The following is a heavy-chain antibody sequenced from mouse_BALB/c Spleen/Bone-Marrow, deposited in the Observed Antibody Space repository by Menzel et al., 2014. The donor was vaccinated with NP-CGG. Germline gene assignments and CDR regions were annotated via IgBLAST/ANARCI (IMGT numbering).Heavy chain of an antibody. Sequence: VMLVESGPGLVAPSQSLPIPCTVSGFSLTSYGVSWVRPPPGKGLEWLGVIWGDGGTNYHSPLISRLSISKDNSKNQVFLKLNSLQTDDTATYYCALVGDLRLAYWGQGTLVTVSA. CDR2: IWGDGGT. D-gene: IGHD1-1*01. J-gene: IGHJ3*01. CDR1: GFSLTSYG. V-gene: IGHV2-3*01. CDR3: ALVGDLRLAY.